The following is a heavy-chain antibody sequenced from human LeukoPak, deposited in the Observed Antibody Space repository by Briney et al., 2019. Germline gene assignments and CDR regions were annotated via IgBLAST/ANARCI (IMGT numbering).Heavy chain of an antibody. Sequence: SSETLSLTCTVSGGSISSGDYYWSWIRQPPGKGLEWIGYIYYSGSTYYNPSLKSRVTISVDTSKNQFSLKLNSVTAADTAVYFCARDSADTAMALYYYYMDVWGKGTTVTVSS. CDR2: IYYSGST. CDR3: ARDSADTAMALYYYYMDV. J-gene: IGHJ6*03. V-gene: IGHV4-30-4*08. CDR1: GGSISSGDYY. D-gene: IGHD5-18*01.